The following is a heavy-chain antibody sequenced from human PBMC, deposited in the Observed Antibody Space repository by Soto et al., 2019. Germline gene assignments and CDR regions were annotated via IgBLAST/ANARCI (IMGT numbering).Heavy chain of an antibody. V-gene: IGHV3-23*01. CDR3: AKDSYGSGSYSYYGMDV. D-gene: IGHD3-10*01. Sequence: GGSLRLSCAASGFTFSTNFMSWVRQAPGKGLEWVSAISSSGGNTYYVDSVKGRFTISRDNSKNTLYLQMNSLRAEDTAVYYCAKDSYGSGSYSYYGMDVWGQGTTVTVSS. CDR2: ISSSGGNT. J-gene: IGHJ6*02. CDR1: GFTFSTNF.